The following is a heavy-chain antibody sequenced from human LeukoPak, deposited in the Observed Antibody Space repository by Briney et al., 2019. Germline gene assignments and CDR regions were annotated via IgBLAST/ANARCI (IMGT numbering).Heavy chain of an antibody. Sequence: GASVKVSCKASGYTFTGYYMHWVRQAPGQGLEWMGWINPNSGGTNYAQKFQGRVTMTRDTSISTAYMELSRLRSDDTAVYYCARDGVRRQWLLQGKFGYWGQGTLVTVSS. V-gene: IGHV1-2*02. CDR3: ARDGVRRQWLLQGKFGY. CDR2: INPNSGGT. D-gene: IGHD6-19*01. J-gene: IGHJ4*02. CDR1: GYTFTGYY.